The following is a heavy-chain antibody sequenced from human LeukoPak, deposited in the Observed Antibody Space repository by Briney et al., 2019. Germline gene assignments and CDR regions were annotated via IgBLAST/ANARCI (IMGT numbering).Heavy chain of an antibody. V-gene: IGHV1-69*05. CDR1: GGTFSSYA. D-gene: IGHD3-10*01. CDR3: ARTMVRGVIIKTHYYYYYMDV. Sequence: SVKVSSKASGGTFSSYAISWVRQAPGQGLEWMGGIIPIFGTANYAQKFQGRVTMTTDTSTSTAYMELRSLRSDDTAVYYCARTMVRGVIIKTHYYYYYMDVWGKGTTVTISS. J-gene: IGHJ6*03. CDR2: IIPIFGTA.